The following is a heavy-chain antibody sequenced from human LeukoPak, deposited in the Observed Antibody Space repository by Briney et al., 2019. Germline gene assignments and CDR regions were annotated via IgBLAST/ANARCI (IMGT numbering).Heavy chain of an antibody. D-gene: IGHD3-22*01. Sequence: SETLSLTCTVSGGSISSYYWSWIRQPPGKGLEWIGYIYYSGSTNYNPSLKSRVTISVDTPKNHFSLKLSSVTAAGTAVYHCSRVEYNYDSSGYYSPHFHYWGQGTLVTVPS. CDR1: GGSISSYY. CDR3: SRVEYNYDSSGYYSPHFHY. V-gene: IGHV4-59*01. CDR2: IYYSGST. J-gene: IGHJ4*02.